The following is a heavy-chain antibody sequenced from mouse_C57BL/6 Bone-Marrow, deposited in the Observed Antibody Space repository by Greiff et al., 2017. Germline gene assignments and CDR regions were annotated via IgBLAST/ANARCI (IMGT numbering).Heavy chain of an antibody. CDR2: IFPGSGST. J-gene: IGHJ4*01. Sequence: QVQLQQSGPELVKPGASVKISCKASGYTFTDYYINWVKQRPGQGLEWIGWIFPGSGSTYYNEKFKGKAKLTVDKSSSTAYMLLSSLTSEDSAVYYCARWSYYSNYGAMDYWGKGTSVTVSS. CDR1: GYTFTDYY. CDR3: ARWSYYSNYGAMDY. V-gene: IGHV1-75*01. D-gene: IGHD2-5*01.